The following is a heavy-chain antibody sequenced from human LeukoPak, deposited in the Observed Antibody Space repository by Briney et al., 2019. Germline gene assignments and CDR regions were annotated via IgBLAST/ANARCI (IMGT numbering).Heavy chain of an antibody. D-gene: IGHD3-10*01. Sequence: SETLSLTCTVSGYSISSGYYWGWIRQPPGKGLEWIGSIYHSGSTYYNPSLKSRVTISVDTSKNQFSLKLSSVTAADTAVYYCARDSVNYGSGSYYDPPYYYYYMDVWGKGTTVTISS. J-gene: IGHJ6*03. CDR3: ARDSVNYGSGSYYDPPYYYYYMDV. V-gene: IGHV4-38-2*02. CDR2: IYHSGST. CDR1: GYSISSGYY.